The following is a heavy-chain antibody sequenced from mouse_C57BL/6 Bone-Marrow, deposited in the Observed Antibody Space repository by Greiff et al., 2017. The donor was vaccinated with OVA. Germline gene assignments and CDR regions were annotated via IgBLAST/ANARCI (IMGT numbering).Heavy chain of an antibody. V-gene: IGHV14-3*01. CDR2: IDPANGNT. J-gene: IGHJ3*01. CDR1: GFNIKNTY. CDR3: ARGAYYSNYGASWFAY. D-gene: IGHD2-5*01. Sequence: EVMLVESVAELVRPGASVKLSCTASGFNIKNTYMHWVKQRPEQGLEWIGRIDPANGNTKYAPKFQGKATITADTSSNTAYLQLSSLTSEDTAIYYCARGAYYSNYGASWFAYWGQGTLVTVSA.